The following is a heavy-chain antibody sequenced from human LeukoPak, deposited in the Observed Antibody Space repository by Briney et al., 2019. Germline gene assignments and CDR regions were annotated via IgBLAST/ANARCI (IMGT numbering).Heavy chain of an antibody. CDR1: GGTFSSYA. Sequence: SVKVSCKASGGTFSSYAISWVRRAPGQGLEWMGGIIPIFGTANYAQKFQGRVTITTDESTSTAYMELSSLRSEDTAVYYCARSYDSSGYYYRTLDHWGQGTLVTVSS. CDR2: IIPIFGTA. D-gene: IGHD3-22*01. CDR3: ARSYDSSGYYYRTLDH. J-gene: IGHJ4*02. V-gene: IGHV1-69*05.